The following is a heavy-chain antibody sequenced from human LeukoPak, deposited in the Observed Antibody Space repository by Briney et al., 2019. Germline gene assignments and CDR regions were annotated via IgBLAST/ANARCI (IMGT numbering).Heavy chain of an antibody. J-gene: IGHJ4*02. CDR3: VTYYFDSSGPKKNY. D-gene: IGHD3-22*01. CDR2: INHSGST. CDR1: GGSFSGYY. V-gene: IGHV4-34*01. Sequence: SETLSLTCAVYGGSFSGYYWSWIRQPPGKWLEWIGEINHSGSTNYNPSLKSRVTISVDTSKKQFSLKLSSVTAADTAVYYCVTYYFDSSGPKKNYWGQGTLVTVSS.